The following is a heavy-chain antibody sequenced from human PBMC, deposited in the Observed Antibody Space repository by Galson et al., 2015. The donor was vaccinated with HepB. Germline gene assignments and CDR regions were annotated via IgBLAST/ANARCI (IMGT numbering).Heavy chain of an antibody. CDR3: ARGYVAVAIPHFDY. D-gene: IGHD6-19*01. CDR1: GGSISSYY. Sequence: ETLSLTCTVSGGSISSYYWSWIRQPPGKGLEWIGYIYYSGSTNYNPSLKSRVTISVDTSKNQFSLKLSSVTAADTAVYYCARGYVAVAIPHFDYWGQGTLVTVSS. V-gene: IGHV4-59*12. J-gene: IGHJ4*02. CDR2: IYYSGST.